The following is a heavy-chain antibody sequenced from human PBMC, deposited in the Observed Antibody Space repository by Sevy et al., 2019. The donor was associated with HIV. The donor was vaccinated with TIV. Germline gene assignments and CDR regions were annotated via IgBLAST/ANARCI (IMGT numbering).Heavy chain of an antibody. CDR2: IYSGGST. CDR1: GFTVSSNY. D-gene: IGHD3-10*01. Sequence: GGSLRLSCAASGFTVSSNYMSWVRQAPGKGLEWVSAIYSGGSTYYADSVKGRFTISRDNSKNTLYLQMNSLRAEDTAVYYCARDYYGSRWDVWGQGTTVTVSS. CDR3: ARDYYGSRWDV. V-gene: IGHV3-53*01. J-gene: IGHJ6*02.